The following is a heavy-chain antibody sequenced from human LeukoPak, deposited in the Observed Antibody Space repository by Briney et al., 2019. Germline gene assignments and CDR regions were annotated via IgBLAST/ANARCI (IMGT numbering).Heavy chain of an antibody. CDR1: GFTSRYHG. CDR3: ARDLDPYDYAPNSDFGY. V-gene: IGHV3-30*03. CDR2: ISDDGTRK. D-gene: IGHD4-23*01. Sequence: PGRSLRLSCAASGFTSRYHGMYWVRQAPGKGLEWVTYISDDGTRKYYADSVQGRFSVSRDSSKNTVDLQMNSLRVEDTAVYYCARDLDPYDYAPNSDFGYWGQGTLVTVSS. J-gene: IGHJ4*02.